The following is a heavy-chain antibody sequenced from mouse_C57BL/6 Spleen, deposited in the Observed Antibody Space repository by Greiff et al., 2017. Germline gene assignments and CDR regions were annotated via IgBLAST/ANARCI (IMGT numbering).Heavy chain of an antibody. D-gene: IGHD1-1*01. CDR1: GYTFTSYW. CDR2: IHPNSGST. CDR3: APITTVVRYFDV. J-gene: IGHJ1*03. V-gene: IGHV1-64*01. Sequence: QVQLQQPGAELVKPGASVKLSCKASGYTFTSYWMHWVKQRPGQGLEWIGMIHPNSGSTNYNEKFTSKATLTVDKSSSTAYMQLSSLTSEDSAVYYCAPITTVVRYFDVWGTGTTGTVSS.